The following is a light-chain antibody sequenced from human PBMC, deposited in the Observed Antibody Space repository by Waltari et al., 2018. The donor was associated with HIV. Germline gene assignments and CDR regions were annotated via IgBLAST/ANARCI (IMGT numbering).Light chain of an antibody. J-gene: IGKJ2*01. CDR1: ENIDTY. V-gene: IGKV1-39*01. CDR3: QQSFNSVMYT. Sequence: DILLTQFPPSLSAFVGDRVTITCRASENIDTYVNWYQQRSGRPPKILISGDSILQKMVPPRFSGAGSGTQFTLTIASLRPEDFATYFCQQSFNSVMYTFGQGTKIE. CDR2: GDS.